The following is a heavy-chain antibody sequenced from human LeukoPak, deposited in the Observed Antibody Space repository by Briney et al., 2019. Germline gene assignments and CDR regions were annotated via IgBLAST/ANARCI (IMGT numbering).Heavy chain of an antibody. Sequence: ASVKVSCKASGYTFTGYYMHWVRQAPGQGLEWMGRINPNSGGTNYAQKFQGRVTITTDTSISTAYMELSRLRSDATAVYYCARDITVTARLGVYYYYYMDVWGKGTTVTVSS. CDR1: GYTFTGYY. J-gene: IGHJ6*03. D-gene: IGHD4-11*01. V-gene: IGHV1-2*06. CDR3: ARDITVTARLGVYYYYYMDV. CDR2: INPNSGGT.